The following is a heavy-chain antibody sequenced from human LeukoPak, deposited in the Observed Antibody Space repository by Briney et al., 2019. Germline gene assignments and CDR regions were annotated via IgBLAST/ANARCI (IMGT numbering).Heavy chain of an antibody. D-gene: IGHD3-22*01. Sequence: GGSLRLSCAASGFTFSHYYMRWLRQAPGKGLEWVSYISSSGSTIYYADSVKARFTISRDNAKNSLYLQMNSLRAEDTAVYYCASMILTNAFDIWGQGTMVTVSS. J-gene: IGHJ3*02. CDR3: ASMILTNAFDI. CDR1: GFTFSHYY. CDR2: ISSSGSTI. V-gene: IGHV3-11*01.